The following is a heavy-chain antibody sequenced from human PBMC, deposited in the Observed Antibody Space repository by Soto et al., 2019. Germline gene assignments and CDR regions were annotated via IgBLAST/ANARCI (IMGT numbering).Heavy chain of an antibody. CDR1: GFICSSYD. D-gene: IGHD3-22*01. CDR2: ILVGGST. V-gene: IGHV3-23*01. CDR3: AKSEDDSSAYVGYFDY. J-gene: IGHJ4*02. Sequence: GGSLRLSCAVSGFICSSYDMSWVRQAPGQGLEWVSTILVGGSTHYEDSVKGRFTISRDTSKNTVYLQINSLRGEDTAVYYCAKSEDDSSAYVGYFDYWGQGTMVTVSS.